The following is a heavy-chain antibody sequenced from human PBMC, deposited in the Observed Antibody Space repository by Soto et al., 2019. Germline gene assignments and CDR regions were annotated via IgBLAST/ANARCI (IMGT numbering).Heavy chain of an antibody. D-gene: IGHD2-15*01. J-gene: IGHJ4*02. CDR1: GGSISSGGYY. CDR3: ARGSVVAATLFDY. Sequence: QVQLQESGPGLVKPSQTLSLTCTVSGGSISSGGYYWSCIRQHPGKGLEWIGYIYYSGSTYYNPSLKSRVTIQVDGSKNQCSQKLSSVTAADTAVYYWARGSVVAATLFDYWGQGTLGTVSS. V-gene: IGHV4-31*03. CDR2: IYYSGST.